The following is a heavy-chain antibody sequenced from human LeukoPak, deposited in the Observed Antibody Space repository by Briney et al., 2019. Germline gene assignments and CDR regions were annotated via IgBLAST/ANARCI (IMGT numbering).Heavy chain of an antibody. CDR1: GFTFSSYG. D-gene: IGHD1-26*01. CDR2: IWYGGSNK. V-gene: IGHV3-33*08. J-gene: IGHJ4*02. Sequence: PGGSLRLSCAASGFTFSSYGMHWVRQAPGKGLEWVAVIWYGGSNKYYADSVKGRFTISRDNSKNTLYLQMNSLRAEDTAVYYCAREGNRSSDSSASYPLDYWGQGTLVTVSS. CDR3: AREGNRSSDSSASYPLDY.